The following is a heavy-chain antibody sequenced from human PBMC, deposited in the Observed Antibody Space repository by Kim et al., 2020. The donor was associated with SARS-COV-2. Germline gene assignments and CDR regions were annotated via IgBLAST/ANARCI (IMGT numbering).Heavy chain of an antibody. CDR3: ATQQWLRGAFDI. CDR2: P. Sequence: PTYAQGFTGRFVFSLDTSVRTAYLQISSLKAEDTAVYYCATQQWLRGAFDIWGQGTMVTVSS. J-gene: IGHJ3*02. V-gene: IGHV7-4-1*02. D-gene: IGHD6-19*01.